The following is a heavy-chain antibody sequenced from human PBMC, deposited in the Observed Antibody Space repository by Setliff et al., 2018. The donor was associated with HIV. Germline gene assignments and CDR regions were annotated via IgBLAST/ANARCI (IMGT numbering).Heavy chain of an antibody. CDR1: GFTFSSYG. CDR2: ISSNGYYI. CDR3: ARDDGGYTFGVFFDY. D-gene: IGHD5-18*01. J-gene: IGHJ4*02. Sequence: GGSLRLSCAASGFTFSSYGMHWVRQAPGKGLEWVSSISSNGYYIYYADSVKGRFTISRDNAKNSLYLQLNSLRAEDTAIYFCARDDGGYTFGVFFDYWGRGTPVTVSS. V-gene: IGHV3-21*01.